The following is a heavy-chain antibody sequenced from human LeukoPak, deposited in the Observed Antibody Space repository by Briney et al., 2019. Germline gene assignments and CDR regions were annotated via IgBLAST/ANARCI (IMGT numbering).Heavy chain of an antibody. CDR1: GFTFSSYS. D-gene: IGHD1-26*01. V-gene: IGHV3-48*04. CDR3: AKHSGSYYRYFDY. CDR2: ISSSSSTI. Sequence: GGSLRLSCAASGFTFSSYSMNWVRQAPGKGLEWVSYISSSSSTIYYADSVKGRFTISRDNAKNSLYLQMNSLRAEDTAVYYCAKHSGSYYRYFDYWGQGTLVTVSS. J-gene: IGHJ4*02.